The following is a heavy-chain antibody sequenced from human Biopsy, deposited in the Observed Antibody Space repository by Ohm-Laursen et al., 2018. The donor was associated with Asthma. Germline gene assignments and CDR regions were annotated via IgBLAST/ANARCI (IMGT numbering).Heavy chain of an antibody. D-gene: IGHD6-13*01. V-gene: IGHV4-39*01. CDR2: IYYSGTT. J-gene: IGHJ6*02. Sequence: GTLSLTCSLSSGSGGYMRSGNYYWGWIRQPPGKGLEWIGSIYYSGTTYYNPSLEGRVTVSADTSKNQFSLKLISVTAADTAVYYCVRGSSSWHHGPFHYYYGLDVWGQGTTATVSS. CDR3: VRGSSSWHHGPFHYYYGLDV. CDR1: SGSGGYMRSGNYY.